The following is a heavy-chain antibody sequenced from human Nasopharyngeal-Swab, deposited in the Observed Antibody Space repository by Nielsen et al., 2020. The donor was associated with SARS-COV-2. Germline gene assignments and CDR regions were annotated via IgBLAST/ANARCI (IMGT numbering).Heavy chain of an antibody. V-gene: IGHV1-3*01. J-gene: IGHJ5*02. Sequence: WVRQAPGQRLEWMGWINAGNGNTKYSQKFQGRVTITRDTSASTAYMELSSLRSEDTAVYCCARDTGDCSGGSCYPGRFDPWGQGTLVTVSS. CDR2: INAGNGNT. CDR3: ARDTGDCSGGSCYPGRFDP. D-gene: IGHD2-15*01.